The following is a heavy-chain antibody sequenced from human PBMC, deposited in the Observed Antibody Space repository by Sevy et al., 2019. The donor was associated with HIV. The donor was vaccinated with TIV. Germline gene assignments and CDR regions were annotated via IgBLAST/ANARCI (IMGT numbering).Heavy chain of an antibody. D-gene: IGHD3-3*01. V-gene: IGHV3-23*01. Sequence: GGSLRLSCAASGFTFSSYAMHWVRQAPGKGLEWVSAISGSGGSTYYADSVKGRFTISRDNSKNTLYLQMNSLRAEDTAVYYCANHLESAFVDYWGQGTLVTVSS. CDR1: GFTFSSYA. CDR3: ANHLESAFVDY. CDR2: ISGSGGST. J-gene: IGHJ4*02.